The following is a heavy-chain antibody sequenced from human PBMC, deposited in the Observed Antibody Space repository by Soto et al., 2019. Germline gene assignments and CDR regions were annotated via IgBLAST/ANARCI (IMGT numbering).Heavy chain of an antibody. CDR1: GFTFSGSA. V-gene: IGHV3-73*01. CDR2: IRSKANSYAT. CDR3: TRHTSDY. J-gene: IGHJ4*02. Sequence: EVPLVESGGGLVQPGGSLKLSCAASGFTFSGSAMHWVRQAPGKGLEWVGRIRSKANSYATEYAASVKGRFTISRDDSKNTAYLQMNSLKTEDTAVYYCTRHTSDYWGRGTLFTVSS.